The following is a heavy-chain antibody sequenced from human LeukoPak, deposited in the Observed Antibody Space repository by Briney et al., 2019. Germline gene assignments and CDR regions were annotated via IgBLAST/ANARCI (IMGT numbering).Heavy chain of an antibody. CDR1: GGSISSGDYY. D-gene: IGHD2-21*01. CDR2: IYYSGST. Sequence: SETLSLTCTVSGGSISSGDYYWSWIRQPPGKGLEWIEYIYYSGSTYYNPSLKSRVTISVDTSKNQFSLKLSSVTAADTAVYYCAREYCGGDCYSKYYFDYWGQGTLVTVSS. CDR3: AREYCGGDCYSKYYFDY. J-gene: IGHJ4*02. V-gene: IGHV4-30-4*08.